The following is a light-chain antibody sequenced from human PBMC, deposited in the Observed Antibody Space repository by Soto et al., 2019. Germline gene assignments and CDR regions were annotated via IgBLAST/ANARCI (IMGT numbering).Light chain of an antibody. J-gene: IGKJ4*01. CDR3: QHYDHLPPFS. CDR1: QDIRNY. CDR2: DAS. V-gene: IGKV1-33*01. Sequence: DLQMTQSPSSLSASVGDRVTITCQASQDIRNYLNWYQQKPGKAPNLLIYDASNLRAGVPSRFRGSGSWSEFTFTISGLQPENIATYDCQHYDHLPPFSFGGGTKVEIK.